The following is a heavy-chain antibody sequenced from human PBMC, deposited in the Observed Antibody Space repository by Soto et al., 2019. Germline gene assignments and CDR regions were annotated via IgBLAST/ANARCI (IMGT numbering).Heavy chain of an antibody. J-gene: IGHJ4*01. CDR1: DASISSNCYC. V-gene: IGHV4-39*02. Sequence: SETLSLTCSVSDASISSNCYCWGWIRQAPGKGREGIGSIFYSGTAPYNPSLRSRLCISVDSSMNVFALKLCSLTAADTAICYGATWFGWLRLDSRVWGQGTLVTVSS. CDR3: ATWFGWLRLDSRV. CDR2: IFYSGTA. D-gene: IGHD5-12*01.